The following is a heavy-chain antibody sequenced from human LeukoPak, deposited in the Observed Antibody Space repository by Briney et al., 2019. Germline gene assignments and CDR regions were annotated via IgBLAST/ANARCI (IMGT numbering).Heavy chain of an antibody. CDR2: ISGSGGST. CDR1: GFTFSSYA. V-gene: IGHV3-23*01. CDR3: AKDLVVPAAHPTLFDY. J-gene: IGHJ4*02. Sequence: PGGSLRLSCAASGFTFSSYAMSWVRQAPGKGLEWVSAISGSGGSTYYADSVKGRFTISRDNSKNTLYLQMNSLRAEDTAVYYCAKDLVVPAAHPTLFDYWGQGTLVTVSS. D-gene: IGHD2-2*01.